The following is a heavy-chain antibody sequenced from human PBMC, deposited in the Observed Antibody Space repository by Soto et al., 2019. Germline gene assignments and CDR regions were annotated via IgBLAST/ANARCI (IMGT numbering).Heavy chain of an antibody. CDR1: GGTFSSYA. V-gene: IGHV1-69*13. J-gene: IGHJ4*02. CDR3: ARAPTYSSGYLGPYFDY. D-gene: IGHD3-22*01. Sequence: ASVKVSCKASGGTFSSYAISWVRQAPGQGLEWMGGIIPIFGTANYAQKFQDRVTITADESTSTAYMELSSLRSEDTAVYYCARAPTYSSGYLGPYFDYWGQGTLVTVSS. CDR2: IIPIFGTA.